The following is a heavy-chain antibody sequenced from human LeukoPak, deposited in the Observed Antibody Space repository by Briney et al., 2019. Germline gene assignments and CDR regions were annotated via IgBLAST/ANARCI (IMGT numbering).Heavy chain of an antibody. V-gene: IGHV3-7*01. Sequence: GGSLRLSCAGSGFTFSTYWMSWVRQVPGKGLEWMANINEDGSEKNYVDSVKGRFTISRGNAKNLVYLQLNSLRAEDTAVYYCARDKLVGASRFEYWGQGTQVMVSS. CDR1: GFTFSTYW. J-gene: IGHJ4*02. CDR2: INEDGSEK. CDR3: ARDKLVGASRFEY. D-gene: IGHD1-26*01.